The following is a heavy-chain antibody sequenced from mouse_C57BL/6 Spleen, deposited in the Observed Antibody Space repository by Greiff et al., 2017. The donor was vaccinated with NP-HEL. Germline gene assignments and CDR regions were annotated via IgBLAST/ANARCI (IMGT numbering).Heavy chain of an antibody. V-gene: IGHV1-52*01. D-gene: IGHD2-14*01. CDR2: IDPSDSET. Sequence: VQLQQPGAELVRPGSSVKLSCKASGYTFTSYWMHWVKQRPIQGLEWIGNIDPSDSETHYNQKFKDKATLTVDKSSSTAYMQLSSLTSEDSAVYYCARSADYRDFDYWGQGTTLTVSS. J-gene: IGHJ2*01. CDR1: GYTFTSYW. CDR3: ARSADYRDFDY.